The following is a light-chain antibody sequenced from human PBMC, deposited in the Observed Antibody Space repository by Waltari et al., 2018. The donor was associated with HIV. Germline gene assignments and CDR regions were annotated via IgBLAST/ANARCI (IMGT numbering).Light chain of an antibody. Sequence: FVLPQSPGTLSLSPGERATLSCRASQSVSSSYLAWYQQKPGLAPRLLIYGASSRATGIPDRFSGSGSGTDFTLTISRLEPEDFAVFYCQQYGSSPWTFGQGTKVEIK. CDR3: QQYGSSPWT. CDR1: QSVSSSY. CDR2: GAS. V-gene: IGKV3-20*01. J-gene: IGKJ1*01.